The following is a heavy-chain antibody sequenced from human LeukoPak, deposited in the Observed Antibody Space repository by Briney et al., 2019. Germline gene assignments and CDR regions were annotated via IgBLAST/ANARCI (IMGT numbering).Heavy chain of an antibody. CDR2: ISGSGGST. V-gene: IGHV3-23*01. CDR3: AKDQVWIVVGSFDY. D-gene: IGHD3-22*01. Sequence: GGSLRLSCAASGFTFSSYAMSWVREAPGKGLEWVSGISGSGGSTYYADSVKGRFTISRDNSKNTLYLQMTSLRAEDTAVYYCAKDQVWIVVGSFDYWGQGTLVTVSS. J-gene: IGHJ4*02. CDR1: GFTFSSYA.